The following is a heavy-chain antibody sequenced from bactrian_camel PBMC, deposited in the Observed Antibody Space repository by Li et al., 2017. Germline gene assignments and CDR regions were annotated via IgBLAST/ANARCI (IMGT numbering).Heavy chain of an antibody. CDR2: IDKDGST. Sequence: QVQLVESGGGSVQAGGSLRLSCVVSGNTDSRNCMAWFRQSRSGKEREGVAAIDKDGSTAYADSVKGRFTISKDNAKNTLYLQMNDLKPEDTAMYYCAADFAYCALYDLHSLLERDDRWSYWGRGTQVTVS. CDR3: AADFAYCALYDLHSLLERDDRWSY. D-gene: IGHD3*01. V-gene: IGHV3S53*01. J-gene: IGHJ4*01. CDR1: GNTDSRNC.